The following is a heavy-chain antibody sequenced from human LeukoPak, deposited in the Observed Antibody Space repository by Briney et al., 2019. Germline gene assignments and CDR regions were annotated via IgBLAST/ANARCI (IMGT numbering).Heavy chain of an antibody. CDR2: IYGGGAT. CDR3: TRLLPSSHHFFDS. V-gene: IGHV3-53*01. CDR1: GFTVSNDY. Sequence: GGSLRLSCAVSGFTVSNDYMSWVRQAPGKGLEWVSVIYGGGATYYADSVRGRFTISRDNFENTLFLQMDNLRAEDTAVYYCTRLLPSSHHFFDSWGQGTLVAVTS. J-gene: IGHJ4*02. D-gene: IGHD6-6*01.